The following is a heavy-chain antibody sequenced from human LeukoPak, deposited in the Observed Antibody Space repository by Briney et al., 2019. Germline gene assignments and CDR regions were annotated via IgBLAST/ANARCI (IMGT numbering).Heavy chain of an antibody. CDR2: ISSSSSYI. CDR3: ARGGIITSYAFEI. Sequence: GGSLRLSCAASGFTFSSYSMNWVRQAPGKGLEWVSSISSSSSYIYYADSVEGRFTISRDNAKNSLYLQMDSLRAEDTAVYYCARGGIITSYAFEIWGQGTMVTVSS. V-gene: IGHV3-21*01. CDR1: GFTFSSYS. J-gene: IGHJ3*02. D-gene: IGHD1-26*01.